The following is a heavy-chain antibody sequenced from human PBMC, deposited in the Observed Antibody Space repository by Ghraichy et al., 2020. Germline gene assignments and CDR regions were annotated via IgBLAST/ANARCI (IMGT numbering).Heavy chain of an antibody. Sequence: SETLSLTCAVSGGSISTSGYYWGWIRQPPGKGLEWIGTISYSGSTFYNPSLKSRVTISLDTSKNQFSLKLSSVTAADTAVYYCARTYNSGVAVDYWGQGTLVTVSS. D-gene: IGHD6-19*01. V-gene: IGHV4-39*07. J-gene: IGHJ4*02. CDR3: ARTYNSGVAVDY. CDR1: GGSISTSGYY. CDR2: ISYSGST.